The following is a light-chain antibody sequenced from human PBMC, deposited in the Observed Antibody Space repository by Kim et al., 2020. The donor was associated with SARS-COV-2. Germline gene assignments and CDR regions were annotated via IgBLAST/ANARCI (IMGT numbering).Light chain of an antibody. CDR2: SSN. CDR3: AAWDGGLNGVL. V-gene: IGLV1-44*01. CDR1: SSNIGIND. Sequence: QSVLTQPPSASGTPGQRVTISCSGSSSNIGINDVNWYQQLPGTAPRLLIYSSNERPSGVPDRFSGSRSGTSASLAISGLQSEDEADYYCAAWDGGLNGVLFGGGTKVTVL. J-gene: IGLJ2*01.